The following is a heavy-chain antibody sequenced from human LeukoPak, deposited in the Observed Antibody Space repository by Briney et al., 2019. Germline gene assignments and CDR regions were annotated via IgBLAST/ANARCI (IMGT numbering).Heavy chain of an antibody. CDR3: ARGGLAVAGTGDFDY. CDR2: INHSGST. V-gene: IGHV4-34*01. CDR1: GGSFSGYY. D-gene: IGHD6-19*01. Sequence: SETLSLTCAVYGGSFSGYYWSWIRQPPGKGLEWIGEINHSGSTNYNPSLKSRVTISVDTSKNQFSLKLSSVTAADTAVYYCARGGLAVAGTGDFDYWGQGTLVTVSS. J-gene: IGHJ4*02.